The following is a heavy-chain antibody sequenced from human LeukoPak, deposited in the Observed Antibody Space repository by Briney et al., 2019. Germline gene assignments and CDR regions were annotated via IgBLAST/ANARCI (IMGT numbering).Heavy chain of an antibody. Sequence: PGGSLRLSCAASGFTVRSNHMSWVRQAPGKGLEWVSVIYSGGSTFYADSVKGRFTISRDNSKNTLYLQMNILRGEDTAVYYCATTGVLSPGGYWGQGTLVTVSS. J-gene: IGHJ4*02. CDR3: ATTGVLSPGGY. V-gene: IGHV3-66*01. D-gene: IGHD3-16*01. CDR2: IYSGGST. CDR1: GFTVRSNH.